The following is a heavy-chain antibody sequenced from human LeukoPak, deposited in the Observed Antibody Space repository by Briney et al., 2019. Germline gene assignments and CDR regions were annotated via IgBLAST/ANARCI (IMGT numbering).Heavy chain of an antibody. D-gene: IGHD6-19*01. CDR3: AKARYSSGWNYFDY. CDR1: GFTFSNYA. V-gene: IGHV3-23*01. Sequence: PGGSLRLSCAVFGFTFSNYAMSWVRQAPGKGLEWVSTISADGGITYYADSVKGRFTISRDNSKNTLYLQMNSLRAEDTAISYCAKARYSSGWNYFDYWGQGALVTVSS. CDR2: ISADGGIT. J-gene: IGHJ4*02.